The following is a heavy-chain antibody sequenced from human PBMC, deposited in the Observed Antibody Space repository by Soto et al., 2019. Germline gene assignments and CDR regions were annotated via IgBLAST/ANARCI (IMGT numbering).Heavy chain of an antibody. CDR1: GYTFTSYA. CDR3: ARGLGLGSHLWLYY. D-gene: IGHD3-10*01. CDR2: INAGNGNT. J-gene: IGHJ4*02. V-gene: IGHV1-3*01. Sequence: ASVKVSCKASGYTFTSYAMHWVRQAPGQRLEWMGWINAGNGNTKYSQKFQGRVTITRDTSASTAYMELSSLRSEDTAVFYCARGLGLGSHLWLYYWGQGSMVTVAS.